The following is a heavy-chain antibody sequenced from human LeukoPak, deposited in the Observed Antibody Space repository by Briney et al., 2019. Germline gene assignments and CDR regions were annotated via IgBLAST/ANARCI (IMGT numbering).Heavy chain of an antibody. Sequence: GRSLRLSCAASGFTFSSHAMHWVRQAPGKGLEWVAVISYDGSNKYYADSVKGRFTISRDNSKNTLYLQMNSLRAEDTAVYYCARGWFGELLSTTRTFDYWGQGTLVTVSS. CDR2: ISYDGSNK. V-gene: IGHV3-30-3*01. D-gene: IGHD3-10*01. J-gene: IGHJ4*02. CDR1: GFTFSSHA. CDR3: ARGWFGELLSTTRTFDY.